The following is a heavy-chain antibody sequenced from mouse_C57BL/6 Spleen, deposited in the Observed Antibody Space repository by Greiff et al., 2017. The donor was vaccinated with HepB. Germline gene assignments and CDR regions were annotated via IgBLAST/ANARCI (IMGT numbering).Heavy chain of an antibody. D-gene: IGHD1-1*01. CDR1: GYAFSSYW. V-gene: IGHV1-80*01. Sequence: VQLQQSGAELVKPGASVKISCKASGYAFSSYWMNWVKQRPGKGLEWIGQIYPGDGDTNYNGKFKGKATLTADKSSSTAYMQLSSLTSEDSAVYFCASHYYVSSYPWYFDVWGTGTTVTVSS. CDR2: IYPGDGDT. CDR3: ASHYYVSSYPWYFDV. J-gene: IGHJ1*03.